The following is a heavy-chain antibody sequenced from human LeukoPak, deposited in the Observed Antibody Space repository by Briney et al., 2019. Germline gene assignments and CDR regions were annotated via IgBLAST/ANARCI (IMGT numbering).Heavy chain of an antibody. CDR1: GGPISRSSYY. V-gene: IGHV4-39*01. CDR3: ARHTGCWSFFDY. D-gene: IGHD4/OR15-4a*01. CDR2: IYYSGST. Sequence: ETLSLPCTVSGGPISRSSYYWDWIRQPPGKGLEWIGSIYYSGSTYYNPSLKSRVTISVDTFKDQFSLKLSSVTAADTAVYYCARHTGCWSFFDYWGQGTLVTVPS. J-gene: IGHJ4*02.